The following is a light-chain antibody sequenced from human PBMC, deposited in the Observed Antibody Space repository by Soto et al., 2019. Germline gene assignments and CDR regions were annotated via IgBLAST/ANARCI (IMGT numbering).Light chain of an antibody. J-gene: IGKJ2*01. Sequence: EIVMTQSPATLSLSPGERATLSCRASQSVSSSYISWYQKKPGQAPRLLIYDASTRATGIPARFSGSGSGTDFTLSISSLQPEDSAVYFCQQDYNLPTFGQGTKLEIK. CDR1: QSVSSSY. CDR2: DAS. CDR3: QQDYNLPT. V-gene: IGKV3D-7*01.